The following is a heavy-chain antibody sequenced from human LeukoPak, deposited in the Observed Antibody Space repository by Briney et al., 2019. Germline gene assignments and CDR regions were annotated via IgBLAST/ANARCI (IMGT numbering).Heavy chain of an antibody. D-gene: IGHD3-22*01. CDR3: ARGSSGYYLRLLDY. CDR2: IWYDGSNK. J-gene: IGHJ4*02. Sequence: GGSLRLSCAASGFTFSSYGMHWVRQAPGKGLEWVAVIWYDGSNKYYADSVKGRFTISRGNSKNTLYLQMNSLRAEDTAVYYCARGSSGYYLRLLDYWGQGTLVTVSS. CDR1: GFTFSSYG. V-gene: IGHV3-33*01.